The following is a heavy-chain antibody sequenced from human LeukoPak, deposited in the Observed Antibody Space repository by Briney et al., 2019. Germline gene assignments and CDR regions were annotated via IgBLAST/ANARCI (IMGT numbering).Heavy chain of an antibody. D-gene: IGHD3-10*01. Sequence: AETLSLTCSVSGGSISSHYWSWVRQPPGKGLEWIAYIFYIRTNNYNPSLESRVTISVDTSKNQFYLKLSCVTAADTAVYYCAREGYYRSGYPFDYWGQGTLVTVSS. V-gene: IGHV4-59*11. CDR2: IFYIRTN. CDR1: GGSISSHY. J-gene: IGHJ4*02. CDR3: AREGYYRSGYPFDY.